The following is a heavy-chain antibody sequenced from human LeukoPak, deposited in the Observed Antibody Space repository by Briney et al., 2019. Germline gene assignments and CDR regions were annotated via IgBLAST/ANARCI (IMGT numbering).Heavy chain of an antibody. J-gene: IGHJ4*02. CDR3: ARLSGSYLDY. CDR2: IWYDASKK. V-gene: IGHV3-33*01. CDR1: GFIFNSHG. D-gene: IGHD1-26*01. Sequence: GGSLRLSCAASGFIFNSHGMNWVRQAPGEGLEWVAVIWYDASKKYYADSVKGRFTISRDNSKNTLYLQMNSLRVDDTAVYYCARLSGSYLDYWGQGTVVTVSS.